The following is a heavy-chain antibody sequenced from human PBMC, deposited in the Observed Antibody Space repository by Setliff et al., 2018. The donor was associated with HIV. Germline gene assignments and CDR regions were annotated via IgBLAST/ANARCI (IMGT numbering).Heavy chain of an antibody. CDR3: ARDHDYYDSSKSWGFDY. CDR1: GGSFSGYY. D-gene: IGHD3-22*01. V-gene: IGHV4-34*01. CDR2: INHSGST. J-gene: IGHJ4*02. Sequence: PSETLSLTCAVYGGSFSGYYWNWIRQSPGKGLEWIGEINHSGSTNYSPSLKSRVTMSQDTSKNQFSLKLKSVTAADTAVYYCARDHDYYDSSKSWGFDYWGQGTLVTVSS.